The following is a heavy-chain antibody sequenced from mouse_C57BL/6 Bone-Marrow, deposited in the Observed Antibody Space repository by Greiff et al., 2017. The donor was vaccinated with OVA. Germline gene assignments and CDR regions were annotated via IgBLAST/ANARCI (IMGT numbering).Heavy chain of an antibody. V-gene: IGHV3-6*01. CDR3: ARDLGP. CDR2: ISYDGSN. Sequence: DVQLQESGPGLVKPSQSLSLTCSVTGYSITSGYYWNWIRQFPGNKLEWMGYISYDGSNNYNPSLKNRISITRDTSKNQFFLKLNSVTTEDTATYYCARDLGPWGQGTSVTVSS. J-gene: IGHJ4*01. CDR1: GYSITSGYY.